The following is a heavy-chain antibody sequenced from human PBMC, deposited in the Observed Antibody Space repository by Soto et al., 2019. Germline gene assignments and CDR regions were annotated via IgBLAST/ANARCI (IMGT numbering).Heavy chain of an antibody. D-gene: IGHD3-3*01. CDR3: SNGHFDFWSGYNAVDDTDV. J-gene: IGHJ6*02. CDR1: GFTFGDYT. CDR2: IRSKPYGGTT. Sequence: SLRLSCPTSGFTFGDYTMTWVRQAPGKGLEWVGFIRSKPYGGTTEYAASVKGRFTISRDDSKSIAYLQMNSLKTEDTAVYFCSNGHFDFWSGYNAVDDTDVWGQGTTVTVSS. V-gene: IGHV3-49*04.